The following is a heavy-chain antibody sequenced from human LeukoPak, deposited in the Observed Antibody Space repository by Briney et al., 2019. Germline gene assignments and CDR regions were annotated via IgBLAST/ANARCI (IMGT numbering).Heavy chain of an antibody. V-gene: IGHV3-74*01. CDR2: INNDGSKT. CDR3: VIDAPNSRFDP. CDR1: GFTFSAYW. D-gene: IGHD2/OR15-2a*01. J-gene: IGHJ5*02. Sequence: PGGSLRLSCATSGFTFSAYWMHWVRQLPGKGLVWVSHINNDGSKTTYADSVKGRFTISRDNAKNTLNLQMNSLRVEDSAVYFCVIDAPNSRFDPWGQGTLVTVSS.